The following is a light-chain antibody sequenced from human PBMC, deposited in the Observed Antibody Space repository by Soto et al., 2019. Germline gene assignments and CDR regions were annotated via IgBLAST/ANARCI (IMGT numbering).Light chain of an antibody. CDR1: QSVSSN. CDR2: GAS. V-gene: IGKV3-15*01. J-gene: IGKJ1*01. Sequence: EIVMTQSPATLSVSPGERATLSCRARQSVSSNLAWYQQKPGQAPRLLIYGASTRATGIPARFSGSGSGTEFTLTISSLQSEDFAVYYCQQYNNWPRGTFGQGTKVEIQ. CDR3: QQYNNWPRGT.